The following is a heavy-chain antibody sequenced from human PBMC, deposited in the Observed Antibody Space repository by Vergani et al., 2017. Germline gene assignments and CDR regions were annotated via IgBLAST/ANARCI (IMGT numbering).Heavy chain of an antibody. V-gene: IGHV4-59*01. CDR2: IYDSGDT. CDR3: ARGALWWLRQIDS. Sequence: QVQLQESGPGLVKPSETLSLTCSVSGDSINTYYWTWIRQPPGKGLEWIGYIYDSGDTKYNPSLKSRVTMSLDTPKNQFSLNLYSVTAADTAVYYCARGALWWLRQIDSWGQGTLVTVSS. D-gene: IGHD2-21*01. CDR1: GDSINTYY. J-gene: IGHJ4*02.